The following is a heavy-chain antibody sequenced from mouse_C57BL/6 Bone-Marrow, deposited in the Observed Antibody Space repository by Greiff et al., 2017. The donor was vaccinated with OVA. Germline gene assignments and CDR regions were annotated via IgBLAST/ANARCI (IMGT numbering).Heavy chain of an antibody. D-gene: IGHD2-3*01. CDR1: GFTFSSYA. CDR2: ISDGGSYT. Sequence: EVQLQESGGGLVKPGGSLKLSCAASGFTFSSYAMSWVRQTPEKRLEWVATISDGGSYTYYPDNVKGRFTISRDNAKNNLYLQMSHLKSEDTAMYYCARDGGGYYYFDYWGQGTTLTVSS. V-gene: IGHV5-4*01. J-gene: IGHJ2*01. CDR3: ARDGGGYYYFDY.